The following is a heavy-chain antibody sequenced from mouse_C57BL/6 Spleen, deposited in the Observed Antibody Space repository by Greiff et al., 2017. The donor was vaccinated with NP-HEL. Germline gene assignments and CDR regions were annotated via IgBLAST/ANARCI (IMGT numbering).Heavy chain of an antibody. V-gene: IGHV1-80*01. D-gene: IGHD1-1*01. Sequence: QVQLQQSGAELVKPGASVKISCKASGYAFSSYWMNWVKPRPGKGLEWIGQIYPGDGDTNYNGKFKGKATLTADKSSSTAYRQRSSLTSEDSAVYFCAREGYGSRRRYAMDYWGQGTSVTVSS. J-gene: IGHJ4*01. CDR3: AREGYGSRRRYAMDY. CDR2: IYPGDGDT. CDR1: GYAFSSYW.